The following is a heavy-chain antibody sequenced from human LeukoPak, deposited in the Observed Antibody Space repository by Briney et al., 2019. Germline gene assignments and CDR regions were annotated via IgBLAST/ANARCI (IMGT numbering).Heavy chain of an antibody. D-gene: IGHD3-16*01. V-gene: IGHV4-39*07. CDR3: ARSHPKLGELTEDDY. Sequence: SETLSLTCTVSGGSISSSSYYWGWIRQPPGQGLEWIGSIYYSGSTYYNPSLKSRVTISVDTSKNQFSLKLSSVTAADTAVYYCARSHPKLGELTEDDYWGQGTLVTVSS. J-gene: IGHJ4*02. CDR1: GGSISSSSYY. CDR2: IYYSGST.